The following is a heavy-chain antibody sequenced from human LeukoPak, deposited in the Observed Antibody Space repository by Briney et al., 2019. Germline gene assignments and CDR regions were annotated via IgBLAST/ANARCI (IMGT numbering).Heavy chain of an antibody. V-gene: IGHV1-24*01. J-gene: IGHJ6*02. CDR2: FDPEDGET. CDR3: ATSTWLAYYYYYGMDV. D-gene: IGHD6-19*01. Sequence: ASVKVSCTVSGYTLTELSMHWVRQAPGKGLEWMGGFDPEDGETIYAQKFQGRVTMTEDTSTDTAYMELSSLRSEDTAVYYCATSTWLAYYYYYGMDVWGQGTTVTVSS. CDR1: GYTLTELS.